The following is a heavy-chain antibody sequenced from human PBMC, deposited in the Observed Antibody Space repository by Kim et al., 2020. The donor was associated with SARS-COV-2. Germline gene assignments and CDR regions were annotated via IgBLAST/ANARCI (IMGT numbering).Heavy chain of an antibody. Sequence: KSRVTISVDTSKNQFSLKLSSVTAADTAVYYCARGYQFNRLVDDRWAFDIWGQGTMVTVSS. J-gene: IGHJ3*02. V-gene: IGHV4-59*09. D-gene: IGHD1-26*01. CDR3: ARGYQFNRLVDDRWAFDI.